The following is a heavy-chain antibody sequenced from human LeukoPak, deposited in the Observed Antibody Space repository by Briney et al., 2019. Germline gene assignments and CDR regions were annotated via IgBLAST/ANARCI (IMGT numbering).Heavy chain of an antibody. Sequence: GESLKISCKVSGYSFTNYWIGWVRQMPGKGLEWMGIIYPGDSDTRYSPSFQGQVTISADKSISTAYLQWSSLRASDTAMYYCARHSRGDYGSYYYYYMDVWGKGTTVTVSS. D-gene: IGHD4-17*01. J-gene: IGHJ6*03. CDR2: IYPGDSDT. CDR1: GYSFTNYW. CDR3: ARHSRGDYGSYYYYYMDV. V-gene: IGHV5-51*01.